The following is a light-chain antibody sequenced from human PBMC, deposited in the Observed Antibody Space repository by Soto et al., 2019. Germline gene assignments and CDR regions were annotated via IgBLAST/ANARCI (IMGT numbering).Light chain of an antibody. J-gene: IGKJ2*01. CDR1: QSVGGD. V-gene: IGKV3-15*01. CDR2: GAV. Sequence: EVVMTQSPVTLSVSPGERATLSCRASQSVGGDLAWYQQTPGQTPRLLIYGAVTRATGVAARFSGAGSGTEFTLTFDSLQSEDVAIYYCQQYNAWPRTFGQGTKLEI. CDR3: QQYNAWPRT.